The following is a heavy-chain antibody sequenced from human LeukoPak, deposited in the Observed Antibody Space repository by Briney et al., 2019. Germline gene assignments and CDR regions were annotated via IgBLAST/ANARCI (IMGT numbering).Heavy chain of an antibody. J-gene: IGHJ6*02. CDR3: AKWQGSGPYYYGMDV. CDR1: GFTFSSYA. Sequence: GSLRLSCAASGFTFSSYAMSWVRQAPGKGLEWVSAISGSGGSTYYADSVKGRFTISRDNSKNTLYLQMNSLRAEDTAVYYCAKWQGSGPYYYGMDVWGQGTTVTVSS. V-gene: IGHV3-23*01. D-gene: IGHD6-19*01. CDR2: ISGSGGST.